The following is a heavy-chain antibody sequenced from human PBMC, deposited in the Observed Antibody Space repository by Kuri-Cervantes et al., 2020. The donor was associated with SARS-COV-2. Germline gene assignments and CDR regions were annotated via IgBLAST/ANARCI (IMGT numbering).Heavy chain of an antibody. V-gene: IGHV4-34*01. CDR1: GGSFSGYY. CDR2: INHSGST. CDR3: ARGGSMIVVRRYFDY. D-gene: IGHD3-22*01. J-gene: IGHJ4*02. Sequence: SETLSLTCAVYGGSFSGYYWSWIRQPPGKGLEWIGEINHSGSTNYNPSPKSRVTISVDTSKNQFSLKLSSVTAADTAVYYCARGGSMIVVRRYFDYWGQGTLVTVSS.